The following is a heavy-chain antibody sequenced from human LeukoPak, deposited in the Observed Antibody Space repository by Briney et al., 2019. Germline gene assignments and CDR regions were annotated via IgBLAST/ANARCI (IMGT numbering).Heavy chain of an antibody. CDR1: GFTFKSYG. J-gene: IGHJ4*02. V-gene: IGHV3-23*01. D-gene: IGHD5-18*01. Sequence: GGSLRLSCAASGFTFKSYGMTWVRQVPGKGLEWVSSTTGAGSSTKYADSVNGRFTISRDNSKNTLSLQMTGLRAEDTAVYYCARKVAVAMDLDYWGQGTLVTVSS. CDR3: ARKVAVAMDLDY. CDR2: TTGAGSST.